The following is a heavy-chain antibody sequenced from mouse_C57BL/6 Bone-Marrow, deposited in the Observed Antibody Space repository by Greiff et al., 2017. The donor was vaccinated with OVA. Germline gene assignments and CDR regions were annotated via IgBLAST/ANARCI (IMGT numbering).Heavy chain of an antibody. CDR3: ARLDYYGYFDV. V-gene: IGHV1-81*01. Sequence: LQESGAELARPGASVKLSCKASGYTFTSYGISWVKQRTGQGLEWIGEIYPRSGNTYYNEKFKGKATLTADKSSSTAYMELRSLTSEDSAVYFCARLDYYGYFDVWGTGTTVTVSS. CDR1: GYTFTSYG. J-gene: IGHJ1*03. D-gene: IGHD2-4*01. CDR2: IYPRSGNT.